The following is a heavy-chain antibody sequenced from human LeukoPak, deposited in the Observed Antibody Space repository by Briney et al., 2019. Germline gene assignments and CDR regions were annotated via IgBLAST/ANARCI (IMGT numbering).Heavy chain of an antibody. CDR2: INHGGST. J-gene: IGHJ6*03. CDR3: ARTPLNKRYCSGGSCYSGGNYYYYYMGV. D-gene: IGHD2-15*01. V-gene: IGHV4-34*01. CDR1: GGSISSYY. Sequence: SETLSLTCTVSGGSISSYYWSWIRQPPGKGLEWIEEINHGGSTNYNPSLKSRVTISVDTSKNQFSLKLSSATAADTAVYYCARTPLNKRYCSGGSCYSGGNYYYYYMGVWGKGTTVTVSS.